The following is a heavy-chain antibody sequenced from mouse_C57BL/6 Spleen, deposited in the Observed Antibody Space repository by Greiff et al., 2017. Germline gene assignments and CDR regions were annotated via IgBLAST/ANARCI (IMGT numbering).Heavy chain of an antibody. V-gene: IGHV10-1*01. D-gene: IGHD1-1*01. CDR3: VRPAYGSSPYAMDY. Sequence: EVKLEESGGGLVQPKGSLKLSCAASGFSFNTYAMNWVRQAPGKGLEWVARIRSKSNNYATYYADSVKDRFTISRDDSESMLYLQMNNLKTEDTAMYYGVRPAYGSSPYAMDYWGQGTSVTVSS. CDR2: IRSKSNNYAT. J-gene: IGHJ4*01. CDR1: GFSFNTYA.